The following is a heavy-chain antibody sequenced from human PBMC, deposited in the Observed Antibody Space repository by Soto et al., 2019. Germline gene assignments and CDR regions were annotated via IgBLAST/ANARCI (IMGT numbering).Heavy chain of an antibody. CDR1: GFTFSTFA. Sequence: PGGSLRLSCAASGFTFSTFARHWVRQAPGKGLEWVALVSNDENKKDYADSVKGRFTISRDNSKNTLYLQMSSLRAEDTAMYYCARDGDTYGYFKADYWGQGTLVTVSS. CDR2: VSNDENKK. CDR3: ARDGDTYGYFKADY. J-gene: IGHJ4*02. V-gene: IGHV3-30-3*01. D-gene: IGHD5-18*01.